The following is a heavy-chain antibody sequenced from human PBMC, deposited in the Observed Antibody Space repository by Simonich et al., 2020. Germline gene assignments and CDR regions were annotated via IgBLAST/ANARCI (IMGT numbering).Heavy chain of an antibody. J-gene: IGHJ4*02. CDR3: ARHDRWLQFYFDY. V-gene: IGHV4-59*08. CDR2: IYYNGSP. CDR1: GGSISSYY. D-gene: IGHD5-12*01. Sequence: QVQLQESGPGLVKPSETLSLTCTVSGGSISSYYWSWIRQPPEKGLEWIGYIYYNGSPNANPSLKSRVTISGDKSKNQFSLKLSSVTAADTAVYYCARHDRWLQFYFDYWGQGTLVTVSS.